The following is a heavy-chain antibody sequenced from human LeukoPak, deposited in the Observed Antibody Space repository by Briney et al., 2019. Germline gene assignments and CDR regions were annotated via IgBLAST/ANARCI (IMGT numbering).Heavy chain of an antibody. CDR1: GDSLTSFD. CDR3: ARDRGIGIVESRVAFDL. CDR2: IYSNKHT. J-gene: IGHJ3*01. V-gene: IGHV4-4*07. D-gene: IGHD3-22*01. Sequence: SETLSLTCSVSGDSLTSFDWSWVRQPAGKGLEWIGRIYSNKHTYSNPSLRGRVTISVDKSRNLVSLRLSSVAAADTGVYYCARDRGIGIVESRVAFDLWGQGTMVTVSS.